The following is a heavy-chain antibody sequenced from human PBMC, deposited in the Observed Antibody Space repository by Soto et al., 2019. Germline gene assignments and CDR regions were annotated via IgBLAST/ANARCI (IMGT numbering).Heavy chain of an antibody. CDR3: AKDRRAMTQFL. CDR1: GFTFSSYA. Sequence: WGSLRLSCAASGFTFSSYAMSWVRQAPGKGLEWVSAISGSGGSTYYADSVKGRFTISRDNSKNTLYLQMNSLRAEDTAVYYCAKDRRAMTQFLWGQGTLVTVSS. CDR2: ISGSGGST. D-gene: IGHD2-2*01. J-gene: IGHJ4*02. V-gene: IGHV3-23*01.